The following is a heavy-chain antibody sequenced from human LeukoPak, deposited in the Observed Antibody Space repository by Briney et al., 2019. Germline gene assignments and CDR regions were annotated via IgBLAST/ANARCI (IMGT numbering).Heavy chain of an antibody. Sequence: SQTLSLTSTVSGGSISIGSYYWSWIRQPAGKGLEWIGRIYTSGSTNYNPSLKSRITISVDTSKNQFSLKLSAVTAADTAVYYCARYSSGWFGYWGQGTLVTVSS. CDR1: GGSISIGSYY. D-gene: IGHD6-19*01. J-gene: IGHJ4*02. CDR3: ARYSSGWFGY. V-gene: IGHV4-61*02. CDR2: IYTSGST.